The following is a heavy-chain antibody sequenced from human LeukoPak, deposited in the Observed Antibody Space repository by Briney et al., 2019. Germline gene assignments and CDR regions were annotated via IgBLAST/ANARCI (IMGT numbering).Heavy chain of an antibody. CDR1: GFTFSSYW. V-gene: IGHV3-74*01. Sequence: PGGSLRLSCAASGFTFSSYWMGWVRQAPGKGLVWVSRINSDGSSTSYADSVKGRFTISRDNAKNTLYLQMNSLRAEDTAVYYCARGYSSSRYFDYWGQGTLVTVSS. CDR3: ARGYSSSRYFDY. D-gene: IGHD6-13*01. CDR2: INSDGSST. J-gene: IGHJ4*02.